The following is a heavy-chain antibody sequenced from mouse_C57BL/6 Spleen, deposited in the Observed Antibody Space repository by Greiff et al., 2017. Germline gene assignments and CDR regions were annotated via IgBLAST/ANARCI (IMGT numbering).Heavy chain of an antibody. D-gene: IGHD2-5*01. J-gene: IGHJ4*01. CDR1: GFSLTSYG. CDR2: IWSDGST. Sequence: VKLVESGPGLVAPSQSLSITCTVSGFSLTSYGVHWVRQPPGQGLEWLVVIWSDGSTTYNSALKSRLSISKDNSKSQVFLKMNSLQTDDTAMYYCARHDSNHYAMDYWGQGTSVTVFS. V-gene: IGHV2-6-1*01. CDR3: ARHDSNHYAMDY.